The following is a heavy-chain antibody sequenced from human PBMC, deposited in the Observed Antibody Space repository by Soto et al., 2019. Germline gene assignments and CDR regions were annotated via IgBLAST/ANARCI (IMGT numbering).Heavy chain of an antibody. CDR2: IKSKTDGGTT. CDR1: GFTFSNAW. D-gene: IGHD2-15*01. CDR3: TTGPHYCSGGSCYSSIDH. J-gene: IGHJ5*02. V-gene: IGHV3-15*01. Sequence: GGSLRLSCAASGFTFSNAWMSWVRQAPGKGLEWVGRIKSKTDGGTTDYAAPVKGRFTISRDDSKNTLYLQMNSLKTEDTAVYYCTTGPHYCSGGSCYSSIDHWGQETLVTVSS.